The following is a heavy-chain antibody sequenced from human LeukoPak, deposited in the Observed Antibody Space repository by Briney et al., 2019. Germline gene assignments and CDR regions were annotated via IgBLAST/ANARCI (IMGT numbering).Heavy chain of an antibody. V-gene: IGHV4-30-4*07. CDR2: IYYSGST. D-gene: IGHD1-14*01. Sequence: SETLSLTCAVSGGSISSGGYSWSWIRQPPGKGLEWIGYIYYSGSTYYSPSLRSRVTISVDTSKNQFSLKLSSVTAADTAVYYCARSGITGPEDVWGKGTTVTVSS. J-gene: IGHJ6*04. CDR1: GGSISSGGYS. CDR3: ARSGITGPEDV.